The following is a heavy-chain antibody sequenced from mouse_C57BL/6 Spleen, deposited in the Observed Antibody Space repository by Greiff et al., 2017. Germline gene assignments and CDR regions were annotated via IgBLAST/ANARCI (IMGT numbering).Heavy chain of an antibody. CDR3: ARGTGVRYFAY. Sequence: QVQLQQPGAELVMPGASVKLSCKASGYTFTSYWMHWVKQRPGQGFEWIGEIDPSDSYTNYNQKFKGKSTLTVDKSSSTAYMQLSSLTSEDSAVYYCARGTGVRYFAYWGQGTLVTVSA. CDR1: GYTFTSYW. D-gene: IGHD4-1*01. V-gene: IGHV1-69*01. CDR2: IDPSDSYT. J-gene: IGHJ3*01.